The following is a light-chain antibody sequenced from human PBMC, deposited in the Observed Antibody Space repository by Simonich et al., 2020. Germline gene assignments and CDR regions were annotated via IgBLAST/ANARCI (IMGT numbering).Light chain of an antibody. Sequence: QLVLTQSPSASASLGASVKLTCTLSSGHSSYAIAWHQQQPEKGPRYLMKLNSAGSHSKGDGIPDRFSGSSSGAERYLTISSLQSEDEADYYCQTWGTSIHWVFGGGTKLTVL. CDR2: LNSAGSH. J-gene: IGLJ3*02. V-gene: IGLV4-69*01. CDR1: SGHSSYA. CDR3: QTWGTSIHWV.